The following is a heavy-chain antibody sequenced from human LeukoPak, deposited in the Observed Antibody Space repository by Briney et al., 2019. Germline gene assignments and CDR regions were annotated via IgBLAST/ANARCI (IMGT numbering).Heavy chain of an antibody. CDR3: ARVSYYYGSGSGGANDAFDI. Sequence: GGSLRLSCAASGFTFSSYSMNWVRQAPGKGLEWVSSISSSSSYTYYADSVKGRFTISRDNAKNSLYLQMNSLRAEDTAVYYCARVSYYYGSGSGGANDAFDIWGQGTMVTVSS. V-gene: IGHV3-21*01. J-gene: IGHJ3*02. CDR1: GFTFSSYS. CDR2: ISSSSSYT. D-gene: IGHD3-10*01.